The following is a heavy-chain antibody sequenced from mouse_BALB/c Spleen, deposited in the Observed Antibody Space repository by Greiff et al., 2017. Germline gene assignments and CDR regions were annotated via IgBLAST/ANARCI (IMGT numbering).Heavy chain of an antibody. Sequence: QVQLQQPGAELVKPGASVKLSCKASGYTFTSYWMHWVKQRPGQGLEWIGEIDPSDSYTNYNQKFKGKATLTVDKSSSTAYMQLSSLTSEDSAVYYCAREEGDRFAYWGQGTLVTVSA. J-gene: IGHJ3*01. CDR2: IDPSDSYT. CDR1: GYTFTSYW. V-gene: IGHV1-69*02. CDR3: AREEGDRFAY. D-gene: IGHD3-3*01.